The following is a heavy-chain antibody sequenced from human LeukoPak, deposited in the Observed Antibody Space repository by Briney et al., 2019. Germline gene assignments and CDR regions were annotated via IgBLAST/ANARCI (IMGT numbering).Heavy chain of an antibody. J-gene: IGHJ4*02. CDR1: GFTFSSYC. V-gene: IGHV3-30*03. Sequence: GRSLRLSCAASGFTFSSYCMHWVRQAPGKGLEWVAVISYDGSNKYYADSVKGRFTISRDNSKNTLYLQMNSLRAEDTAVYYCAAKVTGDQAFDYWGQGTLVTVSS. D-gene: IGHD2-21*02. CDR2: ISYDGSNK. CDR3: AAKVTGDQAFDY.